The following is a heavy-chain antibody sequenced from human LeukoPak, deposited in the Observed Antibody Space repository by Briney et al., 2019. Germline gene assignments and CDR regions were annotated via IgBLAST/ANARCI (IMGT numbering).Heavy chain of an antibody. D-gene: IGHD3-22*01. J-gene: IGHJ5*02. Sequence: SETQSLTGAVSGVSISIGHHPATWIRQSPGKGVDWIGYFFRTGSTYYNPTLQSRGPVPLHLPKNQFSLRLGSVTAADTAVYYCARGEYYNDSSGSPLPGWFDPWGEGTLVTVSS. CDR3: ARGEYYNDSSGSPLPGWFDP. V-gene: IGHV4-30-2*06. CDR2: FFRTGST. CDR1: GVSISIGHHP.